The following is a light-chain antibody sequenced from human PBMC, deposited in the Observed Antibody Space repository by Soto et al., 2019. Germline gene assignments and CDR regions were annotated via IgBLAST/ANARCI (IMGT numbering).Light chain of an antibody. CDR2: AAS. J-gene: IGKJ2*03. V-gene: IGKV1-39*01. CDR1: QSISTY. Sequence: DIQMTQSPSSLSASVGDRVTITCRASQSISTYLNWYQQKPGKAPKVLIYAASSLQRGVPSRFSGSGSGTDFTLTITSLQPEDCAAYYSQQSYSAPYSFGQGTKLEIK. CDR3: QQSYSAPYS.